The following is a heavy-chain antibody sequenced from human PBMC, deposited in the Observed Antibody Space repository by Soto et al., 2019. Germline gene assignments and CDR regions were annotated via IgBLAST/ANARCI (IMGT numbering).Heavy chain of an antibody. J-gene: IGHJ6*02. D-gene: IGHD3-22*01. Sequence: PGGSLRLSCAASGFTFSSYAMSWFRQAPGKGLEWVSAITDGGSNTYYADSVKGRFTISRDNSKNTLYLQMNSLRAEDTAVYYCARDQNPYDSSGMDVWGQGTAVTVPS. CDR2: ITDGGSNT. CDR3: ARDQNPYDSSGMDV. V-gene: IGHV3-23*01. CDR1: GFTFSSYA.